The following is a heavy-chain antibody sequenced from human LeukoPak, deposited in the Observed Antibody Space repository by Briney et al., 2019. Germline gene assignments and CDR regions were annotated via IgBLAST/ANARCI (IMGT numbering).Heavy chain of an antibody. J-gene: IGHJ3*02. D-gene: IGHD3-10*01. CDR3: AREVARGVTRLGAFDI. Sequence: GGSLRLSCAASGFTFSSYGMHWVRQAPGKGLEWVAVISYDGSNKYYADSVKGRFTISRDNSKNTLYLQMNSLRAEDTAVYYCAREVARGVTRLGAFDIWGQGTMVTVSS. V-gene: IGHV3-30*03. CDR1: GFTFSSYG. CDR2: ISYDGSNK.